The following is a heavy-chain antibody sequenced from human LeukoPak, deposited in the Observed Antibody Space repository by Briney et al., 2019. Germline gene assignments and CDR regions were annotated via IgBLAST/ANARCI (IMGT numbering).Heavy chain of an antibody. CDR2: IGTAGDT. Sequence: GGSLRLSCAASGFTFSSYDMHWVRQATGKGLEWVSAIGTAGDTYYPGSVKGRFTISRENAKNSLYLQMNSLRAEDTAVYYCASSLGSRSDNAWDAFDIWGQGTMVTVS. CDR3: ASSLGSRSDNAWDAFDI. J-gene: IGHJ3*02. V-gene: IGHV3-13*01. CDR1: GFTFSSYD. D-gene: IGHD2-15*01.